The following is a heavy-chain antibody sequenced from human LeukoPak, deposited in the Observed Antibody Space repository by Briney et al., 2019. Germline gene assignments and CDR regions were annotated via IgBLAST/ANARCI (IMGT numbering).Heavy chain of an antibody. D-gene: IGHD3-9*01. CDR3: ARGPLRYFDWFPGRHDAFDI. Sequence: SETLSLTCAVYGGSFSGYYWSWIRQPPGKGLEWIGEINHSGSTNYNPSLKSRVTISVDTSKNQFSLKLSSVTAADTAVYYCARGPLRYFDWFPGRHDAFDIWGQGTMVTVSS. J-gene: IGHJ3*02. V-gene: IGHV4-34*01. CDR2: INHSGST. CDR1: GGSFSGYY.